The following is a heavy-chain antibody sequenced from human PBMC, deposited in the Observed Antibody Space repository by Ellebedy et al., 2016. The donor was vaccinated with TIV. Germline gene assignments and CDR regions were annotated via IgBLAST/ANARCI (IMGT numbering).Heavy chain of an antibody. Sequence: SETLSLXCTVSGGSISSYYWSWIRQPPGKGLEWIGEINHSGSTNYNPSLKSRDTISVDTSKNQFSLKLSSVTAADTAVYYCARARAYYYYYYMDVWGKGTTVTVSS. CDR2: INHSGST. V-gene: IGHV4-34*01. CDR3: ARARAYYYYYYMDV. CDR1: GGSISSYY. J-gene: IGHJ6*03.